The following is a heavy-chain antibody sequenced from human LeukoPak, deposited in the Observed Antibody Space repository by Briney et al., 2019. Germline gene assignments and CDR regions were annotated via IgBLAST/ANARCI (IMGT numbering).Heavy chain of an antibody. D-gene: IGHD2-21*01. CDR1: GYTFTDFY. Sequence: ASVKVSCKASGYTFTDFYMHWVRQAPGQGLEWMGWINPKNGDTRYEQKFQGRVTMTRDTSISTSYMEVSRLTSDDTAVYYCAREAGDNAYDIWGQGTVVTVSS. CDR3: AREAGDNAYDI. CDR2: INPKNGDT. V-gene: IGHV1-2*02. J-gene: IGHJ3*02.